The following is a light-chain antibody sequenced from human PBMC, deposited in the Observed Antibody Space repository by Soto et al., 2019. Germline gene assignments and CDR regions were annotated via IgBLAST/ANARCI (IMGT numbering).Light chain of an antibody. CDR1: ASDVGVYNY. J-gene: IGLJ1*01. V-gene: IGLV2-8*01. CDR2: EVT. Sequence: QSALTQPPSASGSVGQSVTISCTGTASDVGVYNYVSWYQQHPGKAPKLMIYEVTKRPSGVPDRFSGSKSGNTASLTVSGLQAEDEADYYCSSYAGSSTLYVFGTGTKVTVL. CDR3: SSYAGSSTLYV.